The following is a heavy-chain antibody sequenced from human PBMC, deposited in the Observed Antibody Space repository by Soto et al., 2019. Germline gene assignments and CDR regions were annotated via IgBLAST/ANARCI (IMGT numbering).Heavy chain of an antibody. J-gene: IGHJ4*02. D-gene: IGHD6-13*01. CDR3: TRIGSEEAAAGPGDY. V-gene: IGHV3-49*04. Sequence: PGGSLRLSCTASGFTFGDYAMSWVRQAPGKGLEWVGFIRSKAYGGTTEYAASVKGRFTFSRDDSKSIAYLQTNSLKTEDTAVYYCTRIGSEEAAAGPGDYWGQGTLVTVSS. CDR2: IRSKAYGGTT. CDR1: GFTFGDYA.